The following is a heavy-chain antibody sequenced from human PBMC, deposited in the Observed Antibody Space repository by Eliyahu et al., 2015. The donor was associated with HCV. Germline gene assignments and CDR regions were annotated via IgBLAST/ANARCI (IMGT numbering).Heavy chain of an antibody. CDR2: ISGSGTT. CDR1: GFTFNTYA. V-gene: IGHV3-23*01. J-gene: IGHJ2*01. D-gene: IGHD6-13*01. Sequence: EVQVLESGGGLVNPGGTLRLSCEASGFTFNTYAMSWVRQAPGKGLEWVSSISGSGTTYYPDSVKGRFSISRDNSKNTLDLQMNSLRVGDTAFYYCAKHRGSTWTNWHFDRWGRGTLVTVSP. CDR3: AKHRGSTWTNWHFDR.